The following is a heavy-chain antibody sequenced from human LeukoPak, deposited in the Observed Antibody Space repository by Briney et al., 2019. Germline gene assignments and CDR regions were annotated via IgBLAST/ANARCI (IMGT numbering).Heavy chain of an antibody. J-gene: IGHJ4*02. CDR2: ISYDESNK. CDR1: GFTFSSYG. CDR3: ARATYYYDSSDFDY. Sequence: GGSLRLSCAASGFTFSSYGMHWVRQAPGKGLEWVAVISYDESNKYYADSVKGRFTISRDNAKNSLYLQMNSLRAEDTAVYYCARATYYYDSSDFDYWGQGTLVTVSS. D-gene: IGHD3-22*01. V-gene: IGHV3-30*03.